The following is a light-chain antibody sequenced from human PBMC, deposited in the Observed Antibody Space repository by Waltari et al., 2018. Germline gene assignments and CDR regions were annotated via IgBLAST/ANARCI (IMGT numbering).Light chain of an antibody. V-gene: IGKV3-15*01. CDR2: GAS. Sequence: EVVMTQSPATLSVSPGERATLSCRASQSVSTNLAWYQHKPGQAPRLLIYGASTRATGIPARFSGSGSGTEFTLTITSLQSEDFAAYYGQQYNSWPPWTFGQGTTVEIK. CDR1: QSVSTN. J-gene: IGKJ1*01. CDR3: QQYNSWPPWT.